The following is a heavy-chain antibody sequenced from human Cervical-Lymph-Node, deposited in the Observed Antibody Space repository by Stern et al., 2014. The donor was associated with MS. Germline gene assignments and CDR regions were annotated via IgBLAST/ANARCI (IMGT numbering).Heavy chain of an antibody. Sequence: VQLVESGAEVKKPGASVKVSCKASGYSFTGYDMHWVRQAPGQGLEWMGRIHPNSGGTNYEQKVEGRVTMTRDTSINTAYMELSSLRSDDTAVYYCATVGTSDYWGQGTLVTVSS. CDR2: IHPNSGGT. J-gene: IGHJ4*02. CDR3: ATVGTSDY. CDR1: GYSFTGYD. V-gene: IGHV1-2*06.